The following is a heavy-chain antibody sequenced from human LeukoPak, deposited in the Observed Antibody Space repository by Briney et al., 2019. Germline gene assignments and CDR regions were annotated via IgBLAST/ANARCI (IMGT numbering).Heavy chain of an antibody. V-gene: IGHV4-31*03. D-gene: IGHD3-22*01. CDR2: ISYSGST. CDR3: AREVADYDSSGYYSSGDWFDP. CDR1: GGSISSGGYY. Sequence: PSETLSLTCTVSGGSISSGGYYWSWIRQHPGKGLEWIGYISYSGSTYYNPSLKSRVTISVDTSKNQFSLKLSSVTAADTAVYYCAREVADYDSSGYYSSGDWFDPWGQGTLVTVSS. J-gene: IGHJ5*02.